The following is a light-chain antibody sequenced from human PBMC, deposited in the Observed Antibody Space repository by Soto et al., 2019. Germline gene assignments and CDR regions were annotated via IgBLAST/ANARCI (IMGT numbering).Light chain of an antibody. CDR2: EVS. Sequence: QSALTQPPSASGSPGQSVTISCTGTSSDVGDYNYVSWYQQHPGKAPKLMIYEVSKRPSGVPDRFSGSKSGITASLTVSGLQAEDEADYYCSSYAGSNTVVFGGGTKLTVL. V-gene: IGLV2-8*01. CDR1: SSDVGDYNY. J-gene: IGLJ2*01. CDR3: SSYAGSNTVV.